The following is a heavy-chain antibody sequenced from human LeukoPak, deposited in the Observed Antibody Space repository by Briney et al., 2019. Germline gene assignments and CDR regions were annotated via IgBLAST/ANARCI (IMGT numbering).Heavy chain of an antibody. D-gene: IGHD5-12*01. CDR2: ISYDGNNK. J-gene: IGHJ4*02. Sequence: GGSLRLSCAASGFTFSSFGMHWVRQAPGKGLEWVAVISYDGNNKYYGDSVKGRFTISRDNSKNTLYLQMNSLRAEDTAVYYCAKDQIVATIPLGDFDYWGQGTLVTVSS. CDR1: GFTFSSFG. V-gene: IGHV3-30*18. CDR3: AKDQIVATIPLGDFDY.